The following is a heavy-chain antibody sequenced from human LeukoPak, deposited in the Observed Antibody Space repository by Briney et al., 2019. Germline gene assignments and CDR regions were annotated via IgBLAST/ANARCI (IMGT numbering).Heavy chain of an antibody. V-gene: IGHV3-21*03. J-gene: IGHJ4*02. CDR1: GFTFSNYG. CDR2: ITISSYI. Sequence: GGSLRLSCAASGFTFSNYGMNWVRQAPGKGLEWVSSITISSYIYYAASVKGRFTISRDNAKNSLYLQMNSLRAEDTAVYYCAINHRDGYSELGYWGQGTLVTVSS. D-gene: IGHD5-24*01. CDR3: AINHRDGYSELGY.